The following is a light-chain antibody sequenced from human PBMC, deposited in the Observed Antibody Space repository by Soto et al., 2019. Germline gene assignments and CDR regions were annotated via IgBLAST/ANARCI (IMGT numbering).Light chain of an antibody. CDR1: QSISSY. V-gene: IGKV1-39*01. J-gene: IGKJ1*01. CDR2: AAS. CDR3: QQSYSTPQT. Sequence: DIQMTQSPSSRSASVVERVTITFRASQSISSYLNWYQQKPGKAPKLLIYAASSLQSGVPSRFSGSGSATEFTLTISSLQPEDFATYYCQQSYSTPQTFGQGTKVDIK.